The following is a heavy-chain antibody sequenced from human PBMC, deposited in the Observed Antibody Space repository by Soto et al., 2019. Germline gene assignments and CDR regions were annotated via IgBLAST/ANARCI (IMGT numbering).Heavy chain of an antibody. V-gene: IGHV1-69*01. D-gene: IGHD6-13*01. CDR1: GGTFSSYA. J-gene: IGHJ3*02. CDR2: IIPMFGKA. Sequence: QVQLVQSGAEVKKPGSSVKVSCKASGGTFSSYAISWVRQAPGQGLEWMGWIIPMFGKANYAQKFQGRVTITADETTGTDSMELRSLRSEDTVVYYGARRGPHWNRIAASRPDAVDIWGHGTMVSGSS. CDR3: ARRGPHWNRIAASRPDAVDI.